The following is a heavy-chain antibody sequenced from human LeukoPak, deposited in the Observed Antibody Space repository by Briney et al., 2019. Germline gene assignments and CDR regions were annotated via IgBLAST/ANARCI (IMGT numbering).Heavy chain of an antibody. CDR3: ATSGLSRFGF. CDR2: ISSSSRTI. Sequence: GGSLRLSCAASGFTISTDSMNWVRQAPGKGLEWVSYISSSSRTIYYADSVKGRFTISRDNVKNSLYLQMNSLRVRDTAVYYCATSGLSRFGFWGQGTLVTVSS. V-gene: IGHV3-48*01. CDR1: GFTISTDS. J-gene: IGHJ4*02. D-gene: IGHD2/OR15-2a*01.